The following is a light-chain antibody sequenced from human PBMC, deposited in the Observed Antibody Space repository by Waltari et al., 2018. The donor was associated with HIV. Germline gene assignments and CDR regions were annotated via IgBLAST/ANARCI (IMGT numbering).Light chain of an antibody. V-gene: IGLV1-47*01. Sequence: QSVLTQPPSASGTPGQRVTISCSGSSSNIGRTYVYWYQPLPATAPQLLIYRNNQRPSGVPDRVSGAKSGTSASLAISGLRSEDEADYYCAAWNDSLSGYVFGTGTKVTV. CDR1: SSNIGRTY. CDR2: RNN. J-gene: IGLJ1*01. CDR3: AAWNDSLSGYV.